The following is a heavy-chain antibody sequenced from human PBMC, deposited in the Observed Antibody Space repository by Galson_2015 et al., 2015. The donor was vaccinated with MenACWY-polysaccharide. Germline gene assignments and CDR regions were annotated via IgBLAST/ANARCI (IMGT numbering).Heavy chain of an antibody. CDR1: GFIFSNAW. D-gene: IGHD2-8*02. CDR3: STGDGHTTGFDY. J-gene: IGHJ4*02. CDR2: IKSKPNGRTI. V-gene: IGHV3-15*01. Sequence: SLRLSCAGSGFIFSNAWMNWVRQAPGKGLEWVGRIKSKPNGRTIEYAAPVKGRFTISRDDSKNTVYVQMNSLKTEDTAVYYCSTGDGHTTGFDYWGQGALVIVSS.